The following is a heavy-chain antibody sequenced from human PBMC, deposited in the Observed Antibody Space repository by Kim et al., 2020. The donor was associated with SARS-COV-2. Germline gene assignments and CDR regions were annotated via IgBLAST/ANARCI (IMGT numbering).Heavy chain of an antibody. CDR1: GGSISSYY. J-gene: IGHJ6*02. D-gene: IGHD4-17*01. V-gene: IGHV4-59*01. Sequence: SETLSLTCTVSGGSISSYYWSWIRQPPGKGLEWIGYIYYSGSTNYNPSLKSRVTISVDTSKNQFSLKLSSVTAADTAVYYCARVGFYDDYYYYYGMDVWGQGTTVTVSS. CDR3: ARVGFYDDYYYYYGMDV. CDR2: IYYSGST.